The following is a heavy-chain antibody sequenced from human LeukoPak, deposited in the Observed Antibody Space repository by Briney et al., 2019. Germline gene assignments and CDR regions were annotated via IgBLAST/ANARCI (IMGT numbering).Heavy chain of an antibody. J-gene: IGHJ4*02. Sequence: SETLSLTCTVSGGSISNYYWSWIRQPPGKGLEWIGYIYYTGRTNYNPSLKSRVTISVDTSKNLFSLNLTSVTAADTAIYYCARATATGDYFDYWGQGTLVTVSS. CDR1: GGSISNYY. CDR2: IYYTGRT. CDR3: ARATATGDYFDY. V-gene: IGHV4-59*01. D-gene: IGHD2-8*02.